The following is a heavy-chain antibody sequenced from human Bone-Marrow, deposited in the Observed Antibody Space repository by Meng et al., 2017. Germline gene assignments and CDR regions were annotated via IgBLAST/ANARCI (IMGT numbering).Heavy chain of an antibody. J-gene: IGHJ4*02. CDR1: GFTFSGSW. Sequence: VQLVESGGGLVQPGGSLRLSCAASGFTFSGSWMHWVRQAPGKRLVWVSRTNSDGSSTRYADSVKGRFTISRDNAKNTLYLQMNSLRAEDTAVYYCARDRRSSDLPDYWGQGTLVTVSS. V-gene: IGHV3-74*01. D-gene: IGHD3/OR15-3a*01. CDR2: TNSDGSST. CDR3: ARDRRSSDLPDY.